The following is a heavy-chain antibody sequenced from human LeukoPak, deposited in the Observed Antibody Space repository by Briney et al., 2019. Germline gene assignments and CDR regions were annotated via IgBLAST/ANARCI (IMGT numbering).Heavy chain of an antibody. CDR1: GGSISSYY. J-gene: IGHJ4*02. CDR3: ARWDTANYFDY. CDR2: IYYSRST. Sequence: SETLSLTCTVSGGSISSYYWSWIRQPPGKGLEWIGYIYYSRSTNYNPSLKSRVTISVDTSKNQFSLKLSSVTAADTAVYYCARWDTANYFDYWGQGTLVTVSS. D-gene: IGHD5-18*01. V-gene: IGHV4-59*01.